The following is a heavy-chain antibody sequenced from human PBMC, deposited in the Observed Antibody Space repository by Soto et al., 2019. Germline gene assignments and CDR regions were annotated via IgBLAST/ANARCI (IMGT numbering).Heavy chain of an antibody. J-gene: IGHJ3*02. Sequence: ASVKVSCKVSGYTLTELSMHWVRQAPGKGLEWMGGFDPEDGETIYAQKFQGRVTMTEDTSTDTAYMELSSLRSEDTAVYYCATKVYYDSSGPDAFDIWGQGTMVTVSS. CDR2: FDPEDGET. CDR1: GYTLTELS. V-gene: IGHV1-24*01. D-gene: IGHD3-22*01. CDR3: ATKVYYDSSGPDAFDI.